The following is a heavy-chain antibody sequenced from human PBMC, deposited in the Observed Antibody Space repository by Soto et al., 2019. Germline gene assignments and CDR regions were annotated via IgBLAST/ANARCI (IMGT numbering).Heavy chain of an antibody. Sequence: PSETLSLTCTVSGGSISSGGYYWSWIRQHPGKGLEWIGYIYYSGSTYYNPSLKSRVTISVDTSKNQFSLKLSSVTAADTAVYYCAREPTYDFWSGYPRNVWGQGTTVTVSS. CDR1: GGSISSGGYY. CDR3: AREPTYDFWSGYPRNV. CDR2: IYYSGST. D-gene: IGHD3-3*01. J-gene: IGHJ6*02. V-gene: IGHV4-31*03.